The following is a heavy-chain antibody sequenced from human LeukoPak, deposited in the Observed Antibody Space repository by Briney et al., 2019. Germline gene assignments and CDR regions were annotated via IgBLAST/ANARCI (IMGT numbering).Heavy chain of an antibody. CDR2: GSTFNGHR. D-gene: IGHD1-26*01. CDR1: GYTFTDYG. CDR3: ARDAVGARAFDF. J-gene: IGHJ3*01. Sequence: ASVKVSCKASGYTFTDYGIHWVRQAPGQGLEWISWGSTFNGHRLYGQRFQGRVTMTTDPSTTTVYMELTSHTSDDTALYYCARDAVGARAFDFWGQGTMVIVSS. V-gene: IGHV1-18*01.